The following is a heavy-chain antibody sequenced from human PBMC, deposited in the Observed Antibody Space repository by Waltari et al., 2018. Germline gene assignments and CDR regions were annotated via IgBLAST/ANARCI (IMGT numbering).Heavy chain of an antibody. CDR1: GGSFSGYY. CDR3: ARGPHSSLDY. V-gene: IGHV4-34*01. CDR2: INHSGST. J-gene: IGHJ4*02. Sequence: QVQLQHWGAGLFKPSETLSLTCAVYGGSFSGYYWSWIRQPPGKGLEWIGEINHSGSTNYNPSLKSRVTISVDTSKNQFSLKLSSVTAADTAVYYCARGPHSSLDYWGQGTLVTVSS.